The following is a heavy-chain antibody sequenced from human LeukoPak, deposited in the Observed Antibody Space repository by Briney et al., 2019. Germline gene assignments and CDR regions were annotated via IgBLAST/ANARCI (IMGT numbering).Heavy chain of an antibody. D-gene: IGHD6-13*01. Sequence: ASVKVSCKASGYTFTGYYMHWVRQAPGQGLEWMGRINPNSGGTNYAQKFHGRVTMTRDTSISTAYMELSRLRSDDTAVYYCARGHIAAAGYYYYYYMDVWGKGTTVTVSS. J-gene: IGHJ6*03. V-gene: IGHV1-2*06. CDR2: INPNSGGT. CDR1: GYTFTGYY. CDR3: ARGHIAAAGYYYYYYMDV.